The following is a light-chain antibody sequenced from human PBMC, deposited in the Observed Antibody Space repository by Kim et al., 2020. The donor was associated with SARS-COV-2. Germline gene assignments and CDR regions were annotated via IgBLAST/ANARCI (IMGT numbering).Light chain of an antibody. J-gene: IGLJ1*01. V-gene: IGLV2-14*01. Sequence: QSLTFYCTGTSSDVGGYKYVSWYQQHPGKAPKLVIYEVDNRPSGVSIRFSGSKSGNTASLTISGLQAEDEADYYCSSYIRGSTNYVFGTGTKVTVL. CDR2: EVD. CDR3: SSYIRGSTNYV. CDR1: SSDVGGYKY.